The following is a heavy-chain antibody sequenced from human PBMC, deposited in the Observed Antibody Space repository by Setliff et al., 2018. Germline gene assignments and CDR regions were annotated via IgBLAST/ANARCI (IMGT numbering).Heavy chain of an antibody. CDR1: GYTFTSYA. D-gene: IGHD2-15*01. CDR3: ARVDIVVVVAAIEFDY. V-gene: IGHV1-3*01. J-gene: IGHJ4*02. CDR2: INAGNGNT. Sequence: ASVKVSCKASGYTFTSYAMHWVRQAPGQRLEWMGWINAGNGNTKYSQKFQGRVTITADESTSTAYMELSSLRSDDTAVYYCARVDIVVVVAAIEFDYWGQGTLVTVSS.